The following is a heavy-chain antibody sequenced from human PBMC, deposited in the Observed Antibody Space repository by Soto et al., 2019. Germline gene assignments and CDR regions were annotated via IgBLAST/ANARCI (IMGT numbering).Heavy chain of an antibody. D-gene: IGHD6-19*01. CDR2: ISGSGGST. CDR3: ASGEQWLVAPYYYYGMDV. CDR1: GFTFSSYA. J-gene: IGHJ6*02. V-gene: IGHV3-23*01. Sequence: GSLRLSCAASGFTFSSYAMSWVRQAPGKGLEWVSAISGSGGSTYYADSVKGRFTISRDNSKNTLYLQMNSLRAEDTAVYYCASGEQWLVAPYYYYGMDVWGQGTTVTVSS.